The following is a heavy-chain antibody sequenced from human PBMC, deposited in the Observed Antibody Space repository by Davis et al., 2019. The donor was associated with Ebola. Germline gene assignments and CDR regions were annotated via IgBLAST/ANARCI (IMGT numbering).Heavy chain of an antibody. CDR2: ISAYNGNT. J-gene: IGHJ6*04. CDR3: ARDGYSSGWYNDYGMDV. V-gene: IGHV1-18*01. CDR1: GYTFTSYG. D-gene: IGHD6-19*01. Sequence: ASVKVSCKASGYTFTSYGISWVRQAPGQGLEWMGWISAYNGNTNYAQKLQGRVTMTTDTSTSTAYMELRSLRSDDTAAYYCARDGYSSGWYNDYGMDVWGKGTTVTVSS.